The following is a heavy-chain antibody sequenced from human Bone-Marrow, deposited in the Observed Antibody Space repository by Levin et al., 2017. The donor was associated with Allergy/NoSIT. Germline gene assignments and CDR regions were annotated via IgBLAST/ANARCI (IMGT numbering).Heavy chain of an antibody. CDR1: GFYFSNYN. CDR3: ARSRDVKSTGNYDGLVDS. D-gene: IGHD1-1*01. CDR2: ISGSTGTT. Sequence: GGSLRLSCAASGFYFSNYNINWIRQSPGKGLEWVGYISGSTGTTYFADSVKGRFTISRDNAKGSTFLQMNSLRDDDAALYFCARSRDVKSTGNYDGLVDSWGPGTLVIVSS. J-gene: IGHJ4*02. V-gene: IGHV3-11*01.